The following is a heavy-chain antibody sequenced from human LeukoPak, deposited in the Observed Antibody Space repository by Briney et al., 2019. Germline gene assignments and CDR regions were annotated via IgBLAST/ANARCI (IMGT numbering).Heavy chain of an antibody. Sequence: ASVKVSCKASGYTSTSYGISWVRQAPGQGLEWMGWISAYNGNTNYAQKLQGRVTMTTDTSTSTAYMELRSLRSDDTAVYYCARVAVLPAAIGSTALGVWGQGTLVTVSS. J-gene: IGHJ4*02. CDR2: ISAYNGNT. V-gene: IGHV1-18*01. CDR3: ARVAVLPAAIGSTALGV. CDR1: GYTSTSYG. D-gene: IGHD2-2*01.